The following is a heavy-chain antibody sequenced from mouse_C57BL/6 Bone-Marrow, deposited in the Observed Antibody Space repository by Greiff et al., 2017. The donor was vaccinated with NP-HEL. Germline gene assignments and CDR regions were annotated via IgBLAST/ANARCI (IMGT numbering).Heavy chain of an antibody. CDR3: ARDRSPEGYFDV. CDR2: SRNKANDYTT. J-gene: IGHJ1*03. Sequence: EVKVVESGGGLVQSGRSLRLSCATSGFTFSDFYMEWVRQAPGKGLEWIAASRNKANDYTTEYSASVKGRFIVSRDTSQSILYLQMNALRAEDTAIYYCARDRSPEGYFDVWGTGTTVTVSS. D-gene: IGHD6-1*01. CDR1: GFTFSDFY. V-gene: IGHV7-1*01.